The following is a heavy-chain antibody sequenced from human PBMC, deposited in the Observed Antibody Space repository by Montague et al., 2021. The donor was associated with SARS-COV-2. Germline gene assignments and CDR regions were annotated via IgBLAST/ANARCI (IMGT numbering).Heavy chain of an antibody. Sequence: SETLSLTCTVSGDSINRGSYYWSWIRQPPGKGLEWIGYIYYRGGTNYNPSLKSRVTISIDTSKNQFSLKLISVTAADTAVYYCARDYHRDTGSPRSAMDVWGQGTTVIVSS. CDR2: IYYRGGT. D-gene: IGHD2-15*01. V-gene: IGHV4-61*01. J-gene: IGHJ6*02. CDR1: GDSINRGSYY. CDR3: ARDYHRDTGSPRSAMDV.